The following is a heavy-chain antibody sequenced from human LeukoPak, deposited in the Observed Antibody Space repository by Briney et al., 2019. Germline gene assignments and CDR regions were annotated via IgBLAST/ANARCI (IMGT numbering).Heavy chain of an antibody. V-gene: IGHV4-39*01. CDR1: GGSISSGGYY. J-gene: IGHJ4*02. D-gene: IGHD6-19*01. CDR2: IYYSGST. CDR3: ATSLESGSGWNFDY. Sequence: PSETLSLTCTVSGGSISSGGYYWGWIRQPPGKGLEWLGSIYYSGSTYYNPSLKSRVTISVDTSKNQFSLKLSSVTAADTAVYYCATSLESGSGWNFDYWGQGTLVTVSS.